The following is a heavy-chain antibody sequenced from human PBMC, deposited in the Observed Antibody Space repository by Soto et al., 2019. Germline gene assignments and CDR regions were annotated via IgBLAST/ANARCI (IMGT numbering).Heavy chain of an antibody. CDR3: AREVISSSLYPPYYYYGMDV. V-gene: IGHV1-3*01. CDR2: INAGNGNT. D-gene: IGHD6-13*01. CDR1: GYSFTSYA. J-gene: IGHJ6*01. Sequence: ASVKVSCQASGYSFTSYAMHWVRQAPGQRLEWMGWINAGNGNTKYSQKFQGRVTITRDTSASTAYMELSSLRSEDTAVCYCAREVISSSLYPPYYYYGMDVWGQGTTVTVSS.